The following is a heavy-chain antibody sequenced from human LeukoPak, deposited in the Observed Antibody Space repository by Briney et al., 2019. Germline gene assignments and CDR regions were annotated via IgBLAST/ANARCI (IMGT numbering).Heavy chain of an antibody. Sequence: SETLSLTCAVSGGSISSSNYYWGWIRQPPGQGLEWIGSIYYSGNTYYNPSLKSRVTISVDTSKNQFSLKLSSVTATDTAVYYCARNTARPPDSFDIWGQGTVVTVSS. V-gene: IGHV4-39*01. D-gene: IGHD2-2*02. CDR3: ARNTARPPDSFDI. CDR2: IYYSGNT. J-gene: IGHJ3*02. CDR1: GGSISSSNYY.